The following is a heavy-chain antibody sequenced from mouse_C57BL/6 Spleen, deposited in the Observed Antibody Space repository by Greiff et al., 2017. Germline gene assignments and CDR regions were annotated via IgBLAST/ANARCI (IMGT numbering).Heavy chain of an antibody. V-gene: IGHV2-2*01. CDR2: IWSGGGT. D-gene: IGHD2-4*01. J-gene: IGHJ1*03. Sequence: QVQLQQSGPGLVQPSQSLSIACTVSGFSLTSYGVHWVRQSPGKGLEWLGVIWSGGGTDYNAAFISRMSIRKDNSKSQVFFKMNSLQAVDTAIYYCARREGMILPTYKWYFDVWGTGTTVTVSS. CDR3: ARREGMILPTYKWYFDV. CDR1: GFSLTSYG.